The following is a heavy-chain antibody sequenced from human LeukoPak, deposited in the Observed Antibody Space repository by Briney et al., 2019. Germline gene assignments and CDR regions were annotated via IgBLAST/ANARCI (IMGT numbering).Heavy chain of an antibody. Sequence: GASVKVSCKASGYTFTSYGISWVRQAPGQGLEWMGWISAYNGNTNYAQKLKGRVTMTTHTSTSTAYMELRSLRSDDTAVYYCASSPSIAAAGNYYLDYWGQGTLVTVSS. V-gene: IGHV1-18*01. CDR3: ASSPSIAAAGNYYLDY. CDR1: GYTFTSYG. J-gene: IGHJ4*02. D-gene: IGHD6-13*01. CDR2: ISAYNGNT.